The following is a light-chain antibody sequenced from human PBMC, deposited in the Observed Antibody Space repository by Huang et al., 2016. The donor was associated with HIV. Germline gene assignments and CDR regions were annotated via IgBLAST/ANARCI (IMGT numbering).Light chain of an antibody. Sequence: IVMTQSPVTLSVSPGERATLSCRASAGVSNYVAWYQQRPGQTPRLLMHVASTRHPGVPAKVSARGSGTEFTLTITNLQPEDSAVYYCQHYNNWPPWTFGPGTQVEI. CDR1: AGVSNY. J-gene: IGKJ1*01. CDR2: VAS. CDR3: QHYNNWPPWT. V-gene: IGKV3D-15*01.